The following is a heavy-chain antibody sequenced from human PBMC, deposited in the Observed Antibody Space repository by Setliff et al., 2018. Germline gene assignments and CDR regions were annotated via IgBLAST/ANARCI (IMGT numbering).Heavy chain of an antibody. CDR1: GDSISDISYY. CDR3: ARHVGTRSRGYNYYYYFMDV. Sequence: SETLSLTCTISGDSISDISYYWGFIRQSPGKGPEWIGSIYYNGDSYYNPSLKSRVTMSVDTSRNQFSLHLISVTAADTAVYYCARHVGTRSRGYNYYYYFMDVWGKGTTVSVSS. J-gene: IGHJ6*03. CDR2: IYYNGDS. D-gene: IGHD3-10*01. V-gene: IGHV4-39*01.